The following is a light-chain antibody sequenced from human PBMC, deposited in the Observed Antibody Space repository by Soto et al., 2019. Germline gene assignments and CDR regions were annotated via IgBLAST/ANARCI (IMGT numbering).Light chain of an antibody. CDR1: QSVLFSSNNKNY. CDR2: WAS. CDR3: QHYSGAPYT. V-gene: IGKV4-1*01. J-gene: IGKJ2*01. Sequence: DIVMTQSPDSLAVSLGERATINCKSSQSVLFSSNNKNYLAWYQQKPGQPPKLLIYWASTRGSGVPDRFSGTGSGTDFTLTISSLQAEDVAVYYCQHYSGAPYTCGQGTKLEIE.